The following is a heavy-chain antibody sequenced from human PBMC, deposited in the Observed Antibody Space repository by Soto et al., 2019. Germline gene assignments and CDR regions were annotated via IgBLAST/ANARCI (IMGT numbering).Heavy chain of an antibody. D-gene: IGHD6-19*01. CDR3: ARDPRYSSGWYYGMDV. CDR2: IIPIFGTA. V-gene: IGHV1-69*13. Sequence: GASVKVSCKASGGTFSSYAISWVRQAPGQGLEWMGGIIPIFGTANYAQKFQGRVTITADESTSTAYMELSSLRSEDTAVYYCARDPRYSSGWYYGMDVWGQGTTVTSP. CDR1: GGTFSSYA. J-gene: IGHJ6*02.